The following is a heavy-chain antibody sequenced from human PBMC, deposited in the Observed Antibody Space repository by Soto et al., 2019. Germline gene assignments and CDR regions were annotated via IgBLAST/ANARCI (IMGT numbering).Heavy chain of an antibody. CDR1: GDSVSSNSAA. D-gene: IGHD2-8*01. CDR3: ARARGVETNIEPTYYYYGMDV. Sequence: SQTLSLTCAISGDSVSSNSAAWNWIRQSPSRGLEWLGRTYYRSKWYNDYAVSVKSRITINPDTSKNQFSLQLNSVTPEDTAVYYCARARGVETNIEPTYYYYGMDVCGQGPTVTVYS. J-gene: IGHJ6*02. CDR2: TYYRSKWYN. V-gene: IGHV6-1*01.